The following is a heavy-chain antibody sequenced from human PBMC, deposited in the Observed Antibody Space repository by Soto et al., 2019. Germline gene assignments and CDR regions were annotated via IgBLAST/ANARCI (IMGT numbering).Heavy chain of an antibody. CDR1: GGSISVYY. V-gene: IGHV4-59*01. D-gene: IGHD2-2*02. CDR3: ASGVGSSPPLY. J-gene: IGHJ4*02. Sequence: SETLSLTCTISGGSISVYYWSWIRQSPRQGLEWIGYVYDNGRPYYSPSLKSRVTISTDTSKNKISLKLTSATAADTAVYYCASGVGSSPPLYWGRGTLVTVSS. CDR2: VYDNGRP.